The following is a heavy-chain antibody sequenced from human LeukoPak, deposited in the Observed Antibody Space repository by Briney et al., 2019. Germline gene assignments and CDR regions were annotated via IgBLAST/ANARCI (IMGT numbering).Heavy chain of an antibody. CDR3: ARVRVRSGSYYFDY. CDR1: GFTFSSYW. D-gene: IGHD1-26*01. V-gene: IGHV3-7*01. CDR2: IKQDGSEK. Sequence: GGSLRLSCAASGFTFSSYWMSWVRQAPGKGLEWVANIKQDGSEKYYVDSVKGRFTISRDNAKNSPYLQMNSLRAEDTAVYYCARVRVRSGSYYFDYWGQGTLVTVSS. J-gene: IGHJ4*02.